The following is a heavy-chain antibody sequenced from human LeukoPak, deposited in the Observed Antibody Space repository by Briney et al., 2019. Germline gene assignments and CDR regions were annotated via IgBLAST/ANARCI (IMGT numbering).Heavy chain of an antibody. CDR3: ARDRGTGGVALFDY. D-gene: IGHD3-3*01. J-gene: IGHJ4*02. V-gene: IGHV4-61*08. CDR1: GGSISSGDYY. CDR2: IYYSGST. Sequence: PSETLSLTCTVSGGSISSGDYYWSWIRQPPGKGLEWIGYIYYSGSTNYNPSLKSRVTISVDTSKNQFSLKLSSVTAADTAVYYCARDRGTGGVALFDYWGQGTLVTVSS.